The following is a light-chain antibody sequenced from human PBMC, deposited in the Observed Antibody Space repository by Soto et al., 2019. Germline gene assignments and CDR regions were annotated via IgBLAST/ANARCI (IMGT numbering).Light chain of an antibody. V-gene: IGLV2-14*03. CDR2: DVA. J-gene: IGLJ2*01. CDR3: STYTGSSTLVV. Sequence: QSALTQPASVSGSPGQSITISCTGTRNDLGSYEYVSWYQQHPGKAPKLIIYDVANRPSGVSNRFSGSKSGTTASLIISGLQTEDEADYYCSTYTGSSTLVVFGGGTKVTVL. CDR1: RNDLGSYEY.